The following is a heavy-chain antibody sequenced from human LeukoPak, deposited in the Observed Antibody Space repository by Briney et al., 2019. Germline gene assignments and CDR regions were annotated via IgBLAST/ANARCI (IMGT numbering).Heavy chain of an antibody. CDR1: GFTFSSYA. CDR3: AKVPRWETAYYRSGYFDN. Sequence: GGSLRLSCAASGFTFSSYAMSWVRQAPGKGLEWVSTLSGSGGTPYYANSVKGRFSISRDNSRNTLFLQLNSLRVEDTAVYHCAKVPRWETAYYRSGYFDNWGQGALVTVSS. J-gene: IGHJ4*02. CDR2: LSGSGGTP. V-gene: IGHV3-23*01. D-gene: IGHD2/OR15-2a*01.